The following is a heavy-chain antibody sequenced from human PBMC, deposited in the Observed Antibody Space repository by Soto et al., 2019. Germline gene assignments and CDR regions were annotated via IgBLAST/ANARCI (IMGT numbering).Heavy chain of an antibody. D-gene: IGHD1-26*01. CDR1: GFTFSSYG. V-gene: IGHV3-33*01. CDR2: IWYDGSNK. CDR3: ARNNGYSGSYDPTTNDAFDI. Sequence: QVQLVESGGGVVQPGRSMRLSCAASGFTFSSYGMHWVRQAPGKGLEWVAVIWYDGSNKYYADSVKGRFTISRDNSKNTLYLQMNSLRAEDTAVYYCARNNGYSGSYDPTTNDAFDIWGQGTMVTVSS. J-gene: IGHJ3*02.